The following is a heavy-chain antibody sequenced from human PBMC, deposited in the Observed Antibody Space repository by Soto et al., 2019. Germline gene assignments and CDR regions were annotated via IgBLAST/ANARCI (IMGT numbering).Heavy chain of an antibody. CDR3: ARDNEWLLLDY. D-gene: IGHD5-12*01. CDR2: IHYSGST. V-gene: IGHV4-61*01. J-gene: IGHJ4*02. CDR1: GGSVSRGSYY. Sequence: SETLSLSCTVYGGSVSRGSYYWSWIRQPPGKGLEWIGYIHYSGSTNYNPSLKNRVTISVDTSKNQFHVKLSSVTAAETAVYYCARDNEWLLLDYWGQGTLVTVSS.